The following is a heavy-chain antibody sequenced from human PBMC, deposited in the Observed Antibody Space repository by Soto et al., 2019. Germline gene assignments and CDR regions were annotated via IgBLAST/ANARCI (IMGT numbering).Heavy chain of an antibody. CDR1: GGSVSSGSYY. V-gene: IGHV4-61*01. Sequence: QVQLQESGPGLVKPSETLSLTCTVSGGSVSSGSYYWSWIRQPPGKGLEWLGYIYYSGSTHYNPSLESRVTISVDTSKNQFALKLSSVTAAGTAVYYCARGDIAAAIIGNWFDPWGKGSLVTVSS. D-gene: IGHD5-12*01. CDR3: ARGDIAAAIIGNWFDP. CDR2: IYYSGST. J-gene: IGHJ5*02.